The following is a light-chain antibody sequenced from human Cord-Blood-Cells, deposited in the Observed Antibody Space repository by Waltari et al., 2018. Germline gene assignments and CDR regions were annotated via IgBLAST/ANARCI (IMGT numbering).Light chain of an antibody. J-gene: IGKJ1*01. CDR2: GAT. Sequence: EIVMTQSPATLSLSPGERATLSCRASQSVSSNLAWYQQKPGQAPRLLIYGATTRATGIPARCSGSGSGTEFTLTISSLQSEDFAVYDGQQYNNWPRTFGQGTKVEIK. CDR1: QSVSSN. V-gene: IGKV3-15*01. CDR3: QQYNNWPRT.